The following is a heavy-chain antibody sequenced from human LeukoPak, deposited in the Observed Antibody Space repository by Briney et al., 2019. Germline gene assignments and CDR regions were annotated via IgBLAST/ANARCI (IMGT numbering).Heavy chain of an antibody. CDR2: ISSSGSTI. J-gene: IGHJ6*02. CDR3: ARDAMVRGVLGPYYYYGMDV. D-gene: IGHD3-10*01. V-gene: IGHV3-11*01. CDR1: GFTFSDYY. Sequence: GGSLRLSCAASGFTFSDYYMSWIRQAPGKGLEWVSYISSSGSTIYYADSVKGRFTISRDNAKNSLYLQMNSLRAEDTAVYYCARDAMVRGVLGPYYYYGMDVWGQGTTVTVSS.